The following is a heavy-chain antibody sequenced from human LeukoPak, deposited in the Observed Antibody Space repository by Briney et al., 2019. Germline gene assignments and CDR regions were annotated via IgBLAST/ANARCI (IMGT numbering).Heavy chain of an antibody. CDR2: IYYSGST. Sequence: SETLSLTCTVSGGSISSSSYYWGWIRQPPGKGLEWIGSIYYSGSTYYNPSLKSRVTISVDTSKNQFSLKLSSVTAADTAVYYCARGKGAAAGTGVFDYWGQGTLVTVSS. J-gene: IGHJ4*02. V-gene: IGHV4-39*07. CDR3: ARGKGAAAGTGVFDY. CDR1: GGSISSSSYY. D-gene: IGHD6-13*01.